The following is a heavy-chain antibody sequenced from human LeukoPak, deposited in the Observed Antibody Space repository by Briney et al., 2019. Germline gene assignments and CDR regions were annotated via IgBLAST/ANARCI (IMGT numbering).Heavy chain of an antibody. Sequence: GGSLRLSCAPSGFTFSSYAMSWVRQAPGKGLEWVANIKHDGSEKYYVDSVKGRFTISRDNAKNSLFLQMNSLRAEDTAVYYCARDSLTKGGDYWGQGTLVTVSS. V-gene: IGHV3-7*01. CDR2: IKHDGSEK. D-gene: IGHD3-16*01. CDR1: GFTFSSYA. CDR3: ARDSLTKGGDY. J-gene: IGHJ4*02.